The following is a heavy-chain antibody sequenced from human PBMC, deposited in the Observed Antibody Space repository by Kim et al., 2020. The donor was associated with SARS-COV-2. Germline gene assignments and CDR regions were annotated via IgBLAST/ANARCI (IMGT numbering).Heavy chain of an antibody. CDR2: IYWNSGVT. Sequence: LSLTCVVAGPNSFDHAMHWVRQGPGKSLEWVAGIYWNSGVTGYADSVKGRFTVSRDNARNSVFLHMDSLRTEDTALYYCVKDVWSGGADVWGQATTV. D-gene: IGHD2-21*01. V-gene: IGHV3-9*02. J-gene: IGHJ6*02. CDR3: VKDVWSGGADV. CDR1: GPNSFDHA.